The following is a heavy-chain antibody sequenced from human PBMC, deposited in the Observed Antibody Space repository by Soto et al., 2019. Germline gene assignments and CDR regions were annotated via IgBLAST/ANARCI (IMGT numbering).Heavy chain of an antibody. Sequence: QVQLVQSGAEEKKPGASVKVSCKASGYTFTSYAMHWVRQAPGQRLEWMGWINAGNGNTKYSQKFQGRVTITRDTAASTAYMELSSLRSEDTAVYYCARDNALYYDFWSGYVSPYYYGMAVWGQGTTVTVSS. CDR2: INAGNGNT. CDR3: ARDNALYYDFWSGYVSPYYYGMAV. V-gene: IGHV1-3*05. J-gene: IGHJ6*02. CDR1: GYTFTSYA. D-gene: IGHD3-3*01.